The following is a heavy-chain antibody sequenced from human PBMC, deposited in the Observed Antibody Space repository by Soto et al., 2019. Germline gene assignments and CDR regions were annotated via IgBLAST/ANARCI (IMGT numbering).Heavy chain of an antibody. V-gene: IGHV4-31*03. CDR3: AASCVACGGFNYYGMDV. J-gene: IGHJ6*02. CDR1: GGSSSSGGYY. D-gene: IGHD5-12*01. CDR2: THHSGRT. Sequence: SETLSLTCTASGGSSSSGGYYWSWMRRHPGKGLEWIGYTHHSGRTNYNPSLKSRVTISVDTSKNQFSLKLSSVTAADTAVYYCAASCVACGGFNYYGMDVWGQGTTVTVS.